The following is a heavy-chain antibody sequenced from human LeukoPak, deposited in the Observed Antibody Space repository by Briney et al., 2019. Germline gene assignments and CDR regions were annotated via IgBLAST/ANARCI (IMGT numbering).Heavy chain of an antibody. V-gene: IGHV1-69*05. CDR3: ARDMTYYYDSSGYLVGAFDI. D-gene: IGHD3-22*01. J-gene: IGHJ3*02. CDR1: GGTFSSYA. Sequence: SVKVSCKASGGTFSSYAISWVRQAPGQGLEWMGRIIPIFGTANYAQKFQGRVTITTDESTSTAYMELSSLRSEDTAVYYCARDMTYYYDSSGYLVGAFDIRGQGTMVTVSS. CDR2: IIPIFGTA.